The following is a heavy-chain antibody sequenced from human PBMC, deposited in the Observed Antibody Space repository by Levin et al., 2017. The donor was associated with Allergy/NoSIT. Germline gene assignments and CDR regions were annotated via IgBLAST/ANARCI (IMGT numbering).Heavy chain of an antibody. D-gene: IGHD6-13*01. V-gene: IGHV4-34*01. CDR3: ARGGSSKAGPSL. Sequence: PSETLSLTCAVYGGSFSGYYWSWIRQPPGKGLEWIGEINPGGSTNYNPSLKSRVTISIDTSKNQFSLKLSSVTAADTAMYYCARGGSSKAGPSLWGQGTLVTVSS. J-gene: IGHJ4*02. CDR2: INPGGST. CDR1: GGSFSGYY.